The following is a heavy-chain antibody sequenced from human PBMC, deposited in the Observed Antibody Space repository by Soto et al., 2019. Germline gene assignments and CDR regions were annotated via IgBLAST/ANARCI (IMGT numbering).Heavy chain of an antibody. CDR2: ISWNSGDI. CDR3: AKDNDLDRDGPFDY. V-gene: IGHV3-9*01. J-gene: IGHJ4*02. Sequence: EVQLVESGGGSVQPGRSLRLSCAASGFSFDDYGMHWVRQGPGKGLEWVSGISWNSGDIYYADSVKGRFTISRDNAKRSLYVHMNSLRTEDTALYYCAKDNDLDRDGPFDYWGQGILVTVSS. CDR1: GFSFDDYG. D-gene: IGHD1-1*01.